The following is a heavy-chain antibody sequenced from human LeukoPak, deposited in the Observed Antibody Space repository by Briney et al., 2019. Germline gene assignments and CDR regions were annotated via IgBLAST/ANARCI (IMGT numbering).Heavy chain of an antibody. Sequence: SETLSLTCTVSGGSISSYYWSWIRQPPGKGLEWIGYIYYSGSTNYNPSLKSRVTISVDTSKNQFSLKLSSVTAADTAVYYCARLAPPRSYYDFWSGYRFDYWGQGTLVTVSS. CDR3: ARLAPPRSYYDFWSGYRFDY. CDR1: GGSISSYY. V-gene: IGHV4-59*08. J-gene: IGHJ4*02. D-gene: IGHD3-3*01. CDR2: IYYSGST.